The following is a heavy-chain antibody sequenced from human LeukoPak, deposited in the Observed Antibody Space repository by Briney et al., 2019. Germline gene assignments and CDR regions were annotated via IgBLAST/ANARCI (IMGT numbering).Heavy chain of an antibody. J-gene: IGHJ5*02. CDR2: ISYDGSNK. CDR3: ANSYDILTGYYGFDP. V-gene: IGHV3-30*18. Sequence: GSLRLSCAASGVTFSSYGMHWVRQAPGKGLEWVAVISYDGSNKYYADSVKGRFTISRDNSKNTLYLQMNSLRAEDTAVYYCANSYDILTGYYGFDPWGQGTLVTVSS. D-gene: IGHD3-9*01. CDR1: GVTFSSYG.